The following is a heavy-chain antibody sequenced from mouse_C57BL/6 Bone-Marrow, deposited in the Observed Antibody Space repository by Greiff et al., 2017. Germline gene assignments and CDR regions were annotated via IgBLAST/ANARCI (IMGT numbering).Heavy chain of an antibody. J-gene: IGHJ2*01. CDR1: GYTFTDYY. CDR2: IFPGSGST. CDR3: ARRTTVVPSYFDY. V-gene: IGHV1-75*01. D-gene: IGHD1-1*01. Sequence: QVQLKQSGPELVKPGASVKISCKASGYTFTDYYINWVKQRPGQGLEWIGWIFPGSGSTYYNEKFKGKATLTVDKSSSTAYMLLSSLTSEDSAVYFCARRTTVVPSYFDYWGQGTTLTVSS.